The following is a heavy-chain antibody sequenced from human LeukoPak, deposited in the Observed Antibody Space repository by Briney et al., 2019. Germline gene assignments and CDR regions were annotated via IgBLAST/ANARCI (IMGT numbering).Heavy chain of an antibody. J-gene: IGHJ4*02. Sequence: GGSLRLSCAASGFTFSSYAMGWVRQATGKGLEWVSGISGSGGSTYYADSVKGRFTISRDNSKNTLYLQMNSLRAEDTAVHYCAKWSSGSPGDYWGQGTLVTVSS. V-gene: IGHV3-23*01. CDR3: AKWSSGSPGDY. D-gene: IGHD1-26*01. CDR2: ISGSGGST. CDR1: GFTFSSYA.